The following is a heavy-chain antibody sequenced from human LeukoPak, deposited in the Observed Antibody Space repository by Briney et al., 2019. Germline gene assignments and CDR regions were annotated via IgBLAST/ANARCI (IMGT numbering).Heavy chain of an antibody. CDR2: IIPIFGTA. Sequence: ASVKVSCKASGGTFSSYAISWVRQAPGQGLEWMGGIIPIFGTANYAQKLQGRVTMTTDTSTSTAYMELRSLRSDDTAVYYCARDFYGRTKDIDSWGQGTLVTVSS. V-gene: IGHV1-69*05. D-gene: IGHD2/OR15-2a*01. CDR1: GGTFSSYA. J-gene: IGHJ4*02. CDR3: ARDFYGRTKDIDS.